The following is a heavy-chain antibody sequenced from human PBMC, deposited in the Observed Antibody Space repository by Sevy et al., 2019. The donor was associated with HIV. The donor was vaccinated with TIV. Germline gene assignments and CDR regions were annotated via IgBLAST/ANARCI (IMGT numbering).Heavy chain of an antibody. CDR3: ARGGYYDSSGYYQDAFDI. Sequence: ASVKVSCKASGYTFTSYYMHWVRQAPGQGLEWMGVINPSGGSTSYAQKFQGRVTMTRDTSTSTVYMELSSLRSEDTAVYYCARGGYYDSSGYYQDAFDIWGQGTMVTVSS. CDR2: INPSGGST. J-gene: IGHJ3*02. D-gene: IGHD3-22*01. V-gene: IGHV1-46*01. CDR1: GYTFTSYY.